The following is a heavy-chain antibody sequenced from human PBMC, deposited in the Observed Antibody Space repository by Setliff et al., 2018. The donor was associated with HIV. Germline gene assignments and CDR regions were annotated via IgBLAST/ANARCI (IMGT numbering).Heavy chain of an antibody. J-gene: IGHJ5*02. CDR1: GFTFRSYE. CDR3: ARVSPWFDP. Sequence: PGGSLRLSCAASGFTFRSYEMNWVRQAPGKGLEWVSYISRSGSTIHYADSVKGRFTISRDNSKNTLYLQMNSLRAEDTAVYYCARVSPWFDPWGQGTLVTVSS. V-gene: IGHV3-48*03. CDR2: ISRSGSTI.